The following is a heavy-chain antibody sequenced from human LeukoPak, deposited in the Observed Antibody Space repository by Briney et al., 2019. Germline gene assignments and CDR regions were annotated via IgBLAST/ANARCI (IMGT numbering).Heavy chain of an antibody. V-gene: IGHV3-9*01. Sequence: GGSLGLSCAASGFTFDDYATHWVRQAPGKGLEWVSGISWNSGSIGYADSVKGRFTISRDNAKNSLYLQMNSLRAEDTALYYCAKSHYGSGSTDFDYWGQGTLVTVSS. CDR3: AKSHYGSGSTDFDY. CDR1: GFTFDDYA. CDR2: ISWNSGSI. D-gene: IGHD3-10*01. J-gene: IGHJ4*02.